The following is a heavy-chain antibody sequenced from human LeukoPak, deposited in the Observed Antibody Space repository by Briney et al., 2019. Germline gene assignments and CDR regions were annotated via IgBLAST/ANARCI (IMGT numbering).Heavy chain of an antibody. CDR3: ARDRWTGFDY. Sequence: PGGSLRLSCAASRFTFSSYSMNWVRQAPGKGLEWVSYISSSSSTIFYADSVKGRFTFSRDNAKNSLYLQMNSLRAEDTAVYYCARDRWTGFDYWGQGTLVTVSS. V-gene: IGHV3-48*01. CDR2: ISSSSSTI. D-gene: IGHD3/OR15-3a*01. CDR1: RFTFSSYS. J-gene: IGHJ4*02.